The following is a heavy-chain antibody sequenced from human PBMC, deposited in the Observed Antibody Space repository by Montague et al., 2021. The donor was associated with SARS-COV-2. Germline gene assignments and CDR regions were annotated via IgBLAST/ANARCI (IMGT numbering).Heavy chain of an antibody. CDR1: EFIFRTYE. CDR2: ISDSGSPI. CDR3: ARDHRQVWFGAPVMERYFDY. V-gene: IGHV3-48*03. D-gene: IGHD3-10*01. Sequence: SLRLSCAASEFIFRTYEMMWVRQAPGKGLEWISYISDSGSPIHYADSVKGRFTISRDNAKNSLYLQMNSLRAEDTAVYYCARDHRQVWFGAPVMERYFDYWGQGTLVTVSS. J-gene: IGHJ4*02.